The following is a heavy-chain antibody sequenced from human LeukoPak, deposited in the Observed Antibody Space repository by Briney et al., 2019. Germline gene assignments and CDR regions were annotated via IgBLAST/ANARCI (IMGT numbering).Heavy chain of an antibody. CDR2: INAGNGNT. V-gene: IGHV1-3*01. Sequence: ASVKVSCKGSGYTFTSYAMHWVRQAPGQRLEWMGWINAGNGNTKYSQKFQGRVTITRDTSASTAYMELSSLRSEDTAVYYCARVDGSGSYYPAYFDYWGQGTLVTVSS. D-gene: IGHD3-10*01. CDR1: GYTFTSYA. CDR3: ARVDGSGSYYPAYFDY. J-gene: IGHJ4*02.